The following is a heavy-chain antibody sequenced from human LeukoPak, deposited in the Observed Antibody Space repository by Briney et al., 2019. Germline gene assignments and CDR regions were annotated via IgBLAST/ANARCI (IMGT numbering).Heavy chain of an antibody. CDR3: ARSGPNSDS. CDR1: GGSFSGYY. V-gene: IGHV4-34*01. CDR2: IYHSGAT. J-gene: IGHJ5*01. D-gene: IGHD4/OR15-4a*01. Sequence: SETLSLTCAIYGGSFSGYYWSWIRQPPGKGLEWIGYIYHSGATSSNPSLRGRGTVSVDTSKNQFSLRLTSVTAADTAVYYCARSGPNSDSWGQGILVTVSS.